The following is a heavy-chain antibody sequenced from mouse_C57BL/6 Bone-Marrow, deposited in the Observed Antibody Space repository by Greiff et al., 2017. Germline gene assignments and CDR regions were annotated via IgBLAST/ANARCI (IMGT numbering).Heavy chain of an antibody. Sequence: VQLQQSGAELVRPGASVKLSCTASGFNIKDDYMHWVKQRPEQGLEWIGWIDPENGDTEYASKFQGKANITADTSSNTAYLQLSSLTSEDTAVYYCTTLDGYYVAWFAYWGQGTLVTVSA. J-gene: IGHJ3*01. V-gene: IGHV14-4*01. CDR3: TTLDGYYVAWFAY. D-gene: IGHD2-3*01. CDR2: IDPENGDT. CDR1: GFNIKDDY.